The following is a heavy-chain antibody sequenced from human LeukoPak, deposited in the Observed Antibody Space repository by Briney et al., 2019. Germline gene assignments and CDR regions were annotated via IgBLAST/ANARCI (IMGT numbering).Heavy chain of an antibody. Sequence: SETLSLTCTVSGGSISSGSYYWSWIRQPAGKGLEWIGRIYTSGSTNYNPSLKSRVTISVDTSKNQFSLKLSSVTAADTAVYYCARDGGSYPNWYFDLWGRGTPVTVSS. CDR2: IYTSGST. V-gene: IGHV4-61*02. J-gene: IGHJ2*01. CDR3: ARDGGSYPNWYFDL. CDR1: GGSISSGSYY. D-gene: IGHD1-26*01.